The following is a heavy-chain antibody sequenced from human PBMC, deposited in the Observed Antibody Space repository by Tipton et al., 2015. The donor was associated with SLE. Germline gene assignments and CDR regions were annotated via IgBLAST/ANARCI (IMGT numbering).Heavy chain of an antibody. CDR3: SLHHFGDYLGY. J-gene: IGHJ4*02. D-gene: IGHD4-17*01. CDR1: GYSFSNHW. Sequence: VQLVQSGAEVKKPGESLKISCKGSGYSFSNHWIGWLRQRPGEGLEWMGSIYPGDSDTRYSPSFQGQVTISADKSLSTAYLQWSSLKASDTAIYYCSLHHFGDYLGYWGQGTLVSVSS. V-gene: IGHV5-51*03. CDR2: IYPGDSDT.